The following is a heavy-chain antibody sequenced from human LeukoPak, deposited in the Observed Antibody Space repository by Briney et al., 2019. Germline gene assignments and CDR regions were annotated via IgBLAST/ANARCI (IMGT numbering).Heavy chain of an antibody. CDR1: GGSISSSSYY. J-gene: IGHJ4*02. Sequence: SETLSLTCTVSGGSISSSSYYWGWIRQPPGKGLEWIGSIYYSGSTYYNPSLKSRVTISVDTSKNQFSLKLSFVTAADTAVYYCARHCSSASCYVYWGQGTLVTVSS. CDR2: IYYSGST. CDR3: ARHCSSASCYVY. D-gene: IGHD2-2*01. V-gene: IGHV4-39*01.